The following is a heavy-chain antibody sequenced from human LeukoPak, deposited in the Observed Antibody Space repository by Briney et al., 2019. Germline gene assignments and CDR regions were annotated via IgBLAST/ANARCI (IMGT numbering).Heavy chain of an antibody. CDR3: ARDIYDSSGYQYYFDY. D-gene: IGHD3-22*01. CDR2: INPNSGGT. CDR1: GYTFTSYY. Sequence: ASVKVSCKASGYTFTSYYMHWVRQAPGQGLEWMGWINPNSGGTNYAQKFQGRVTMTRDTSISTAYMELSRLRSDETAVYYCARDIYDSSGYQYYFDYWGQGTLVTVSS. J-gene: IGHJ4*02. V-gene: IGHV1-2*02.